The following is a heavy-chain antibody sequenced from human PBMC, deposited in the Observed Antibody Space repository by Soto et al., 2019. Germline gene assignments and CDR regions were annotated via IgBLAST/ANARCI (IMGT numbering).Heavy chain of an antibody. CDR2: IKSKTDGGTT. V-gene: IGHV3-15*01. J-gene: IGHJ6*02. Sequence: GGSLRLSCAASGFTFSNAWMSWVRQAPGKGLEWVSRIKSKTDGGTTDYAAPVKGRFTISRDDSKNTLYLQMNSLKTEDTAVYYCTTAARGSNYYYYYGMDVWGQGTTVTVSS. D-gene: IGHD6-6*01. CDR1: GFTFSNAW. CDR3: TTAARGSNYYYYYGMDV.